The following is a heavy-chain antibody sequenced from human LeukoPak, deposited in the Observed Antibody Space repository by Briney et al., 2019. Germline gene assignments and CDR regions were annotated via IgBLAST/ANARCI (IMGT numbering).Heavy chain of an antibody. CDR3: ARQIAVAHFDY. Sequence: PSETLSLTCAVYGGSFSGYYWSWIRQPPGKGLEWIGEINHSGSTNYNPSLRSRVTISVDTSKSQFSLKLNSVTAADTAVYYCARQIAVAHFDYWGQGTLVTVSS. CDR1: GGSFSGYY. D-gene: IGHD6-19*01. CDR2: INHSGST. J-gene: IGHJ4*02. V-gene: IGHV4-34*01.